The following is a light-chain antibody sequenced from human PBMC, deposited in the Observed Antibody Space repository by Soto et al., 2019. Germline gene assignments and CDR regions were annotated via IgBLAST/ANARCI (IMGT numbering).Light chain of an antibody. CDR3: QSYDSSLSEP. V-gene: IGLV1-40*01. CDR1: SSNIGAGYD. CDR2: GNS. Sequence: QLVLTQPPSVSGAPGQRVTISCTGSSSNIGAGYDVHWYQQLPGTAPKLLIYGNSNRPSGVPDRFSGSKSGTSASLAITGLQAEDEADYYCQSYDSSLSEPFGGGTKLTVL. J-gene: IGLJ2*01.